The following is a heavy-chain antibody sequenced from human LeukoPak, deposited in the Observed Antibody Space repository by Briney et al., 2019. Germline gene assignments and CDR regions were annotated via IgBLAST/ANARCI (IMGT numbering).Heavy chain of an antibody. CDR1: GGSFSGYY. V-gene: IGHV4-34*01. CDR3: ASVRGYCSSTSCHKYDYYYYGMDV. Sequence: PSETLSLTCAVYGGSFSGYYWSWIRQPPGKGLEWIGEINHSGSTNYNPSLKSRVTISVGTSKNQFSLKLSSVTAADTAVYYCASVRGYCSSTSCHKYDYYYYGMDVWGQGTTVTVSS. CDR2: INHSGST. D-gene: IGHD2-2*02. J-gene: IGHJ6*02.